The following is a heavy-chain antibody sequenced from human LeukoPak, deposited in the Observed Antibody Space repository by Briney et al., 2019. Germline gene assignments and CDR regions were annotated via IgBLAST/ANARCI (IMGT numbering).Heavy chain of an antibody. J-gene: IGHJ4*02. CDR3: ARGPRLWFGDRSWFDY. CDR2: INHSGST. V-gene: IGHV4-34*01. CDR1: GGSFSGYY. D-gene: IGHD3-10*01. Sequence: SETLSLTCAVYGGSFSGYYWSWIRQPPGKGLEWIGEINHSGSTNHNPSLKSRVTISVDTSKNQFSLKLSSVTAADTAVYYCARGPRLWFGDRSWFDYWGQGTLVTVSS.